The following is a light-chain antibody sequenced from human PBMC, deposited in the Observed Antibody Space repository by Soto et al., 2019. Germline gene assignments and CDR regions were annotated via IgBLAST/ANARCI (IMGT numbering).Light chain of an antibody. CDR3: QQYNSWPLDRT. V-gene: IGKV3-15*01. Sequence: EIVMTQSPATLSVSPGERATLSCRASQSVGSNLAWYQQKPGQAPRLLIYGASTRATGIAARFSGSGSGTEFTLTSSSLQSEDFESYFCQQYNSWPLDRTFDQGTKVEIK. CDR1: QSVGSN. J-gene: IGKJ1*01. CDR2: GAS.